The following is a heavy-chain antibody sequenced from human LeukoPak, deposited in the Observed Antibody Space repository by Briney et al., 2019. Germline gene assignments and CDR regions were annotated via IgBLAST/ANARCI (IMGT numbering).Heavy chain of an antibody. J-gene: IGHJ3*02. CDR1: GFTFSSYA. V-gene: IGHV3-23*01. D-gene: IGHD1-26*01. CDR3: AKDRSLSGPNDAFDI. CDR2: ISGSGGST. Sequence: AGGSLRLSCAASGFTFSSYAMSWVRQAPGKRLGWVSAISGSGGSTYYADSVKGRFTISRDNSKNTLYLQMNSLRAEDTAVYYCAKDRSLSGPNDAFDIWGQGTMVTVSS.